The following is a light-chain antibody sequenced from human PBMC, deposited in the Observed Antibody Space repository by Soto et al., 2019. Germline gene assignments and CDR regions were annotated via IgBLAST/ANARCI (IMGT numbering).Light chain of an antibody. V-gene: IGLV1-44*01. CDR1: SSNIGSNT. Sequence: QSVLTQPPSASGTPGQRVTISCSGSSSNIGSNTVNWYQQVPGTAPKLLMYSNNQRPSGVPDRFSGSKSGTSASLAISGLQSEDEADYYCAAWDDSLNGRWVFGGGTKLNVL. CDR2: SNN. J-gene: IGLJ3*02. CDR3: AAWDDSLNGRWV.